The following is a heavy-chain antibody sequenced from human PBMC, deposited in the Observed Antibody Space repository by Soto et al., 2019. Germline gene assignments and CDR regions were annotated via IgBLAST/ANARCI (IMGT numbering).Heavy chain of an antibody. J-gene: IGHJ4*02. Sequence: SVKVSCKASGGTFSDSVTSWVRQAPGQGLEWMGGIVPIFGKANLAEKFQDRVTITADESTSTAYMKLSSLRSEDTAVYYCARGRDGSNYYFDYWGQGTLVTVSS. CDR3: ARGRDGSNYYFDY. D-gene: IGHD3-10*01. CDR1: GGTFSDSV. CDR2: IVPIFGKA. V-gene: IGHV1-69*13.